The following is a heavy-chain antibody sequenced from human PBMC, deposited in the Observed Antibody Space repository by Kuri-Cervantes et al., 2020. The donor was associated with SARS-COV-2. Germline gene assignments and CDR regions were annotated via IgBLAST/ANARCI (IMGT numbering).Heavy chain of an antibody. V-gene: IGHV4-30-4*08. CDR1: GGSISSGDYY. CDR2: IYYSGTT. J-gene: IGHJ4*02. CDR3: ARAYGDYEVTDY. Sequence: SETLSLTCTVSGGSISSGDYYWSWIRQPPGKGLEWIGYIYYSGTTYYNPSLKSRLAISVDTSKNQFSLKLSSVTAADTAVYYCARAYGDYEVTDYWGQGTLVTVSS. D-gene: IGHD4-17*01.